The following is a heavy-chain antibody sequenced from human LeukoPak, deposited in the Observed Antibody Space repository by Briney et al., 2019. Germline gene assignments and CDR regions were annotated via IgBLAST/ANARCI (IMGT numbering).Heavy chain of an antibody. CDR3: AKDLGLSGYSGYDFDY. CDR2: ISGSGGST. V-gene: IGHV3-23*01. D-gene: IGHD5-12*01. J-gene: IGHJ4*02. CDR1: GFTFSSYA. Sequence: GGSLRLSCAASGFTFSSYAMSWVRQAPGKGLEWVSAISGSGGSTYYADSVKGRFTISRDNSKNTLYLQMNSLGAEDTAVYYCAKDLGLSGYSGYDFDYWGQGTLVTVSS.